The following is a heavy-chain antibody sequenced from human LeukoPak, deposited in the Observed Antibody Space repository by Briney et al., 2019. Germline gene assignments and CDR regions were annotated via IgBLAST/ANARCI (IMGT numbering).Heavy chain of an antibody. D-gene: IGHD3-16*02. Sequence: SETLSLTCTVSGASISSHYWSWIRQSPGKGLGWIGYIYVTGTRYNPYLQSRVTISVDGSRNQFFLKMSSVTAADTAVYYCARHIGGGIEDMDVWGKGTKVIVSS. J-gene: IGHJ6*03. V-gene: IGHV4-59*08. CDR1: GASISSHY. CDR3: ARHIGGGIEDMDV. CDR2: IYVTGT.